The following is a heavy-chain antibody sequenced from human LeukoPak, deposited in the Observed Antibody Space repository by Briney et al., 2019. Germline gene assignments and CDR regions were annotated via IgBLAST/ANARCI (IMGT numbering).Heavy chain of an antibody. D-gene: IGHD5-24*01. Sequence: TSGTLSLTCPVSGGSISNYYYWTWIRQPPGKGLEWIGYVYYTGSTNFNPSLKSRVTMSLDTSRNQFSLKLTSLTAADTAVYYCARGAMATTPFFDYWGQGTLVTVSS. CDR2: VYYTGST. CDR1: GGSISNYY. J-gene: IGHJ4*02. CDR3: ARGAMATTPFFDY. V-gene: IGHV4-59*01.